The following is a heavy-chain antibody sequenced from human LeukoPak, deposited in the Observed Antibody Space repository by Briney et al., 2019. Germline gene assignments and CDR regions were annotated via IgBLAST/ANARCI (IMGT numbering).Heavy chain of an antibody. CDR3: ARGREPEPLAPFDP. Sequence: GASVKVSCKASGYTFTDYYIHWVRQAPGQGLEWMGWINPNSGGTKYAQKFQGRVTMTRDTSISTVHMELRRLKSDDTALYYCARGREPEPLAPFDPWGQETLVTVSS. D-gene: IGHD1-14*01. J-gene: IGHJ5*02. CDR2: INPNSGGT. CDR1: GYTFTDYY. V-gene: IGHV1-2*02.